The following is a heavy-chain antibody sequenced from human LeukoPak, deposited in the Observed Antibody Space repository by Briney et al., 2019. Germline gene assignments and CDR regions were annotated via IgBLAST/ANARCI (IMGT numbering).Heavy chain of an antibody. J-gene: IGHJ4*02. Sequence: SQTLSLTCAISGDSVSSNSAAWNWIRQSPSRGLEWLGRTYYRSKRYNDYAVSVKSRITINPDTSKNQFSLQLNSVTPEDTAVYYCARAGSSSLRTPYSYYFDYWGQGTLVTVSS. CDR2: TYYRSKRYN. V-gene: IGHV6-1*01. D-gene: IGHD6-6*01. CDR3: ARAGSSSLRTPYSYYFDY. CDR1: GDSVSSNSAA.